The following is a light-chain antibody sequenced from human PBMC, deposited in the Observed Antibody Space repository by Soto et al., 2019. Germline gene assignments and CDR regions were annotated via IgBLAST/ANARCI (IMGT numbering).Light chain of an antibody. CDR3: WRATIGTTFGNV. CDR1: SSDICGYDS. V-gene: IGLV2-14*01. Sequence: QSVLTQLASVSASPGQSITISCTGTSSDICGYDSVSWYPQSPGKAPKFRIYEVRYLPSGVSNRFSGSRSGNAAYLTISGLQAEDEAYYCFWRATIGTTFGNVYGTATKVTV. J-gene: IGLJ1*01. CDR2: EVR.